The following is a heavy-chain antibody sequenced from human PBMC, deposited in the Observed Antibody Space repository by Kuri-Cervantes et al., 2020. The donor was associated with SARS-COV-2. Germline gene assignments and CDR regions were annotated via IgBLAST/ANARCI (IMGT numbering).Heavy chain of an antibody. D-gene: IGHD4-23*01. J-gene: IGHJ2*01. Sequence: GESLKISCAASGFTFSSYGMHRVRQAPGKGLEWVSAISGSGGSTYYADSVKGRFTISRDNSKNTLYLQMNSLRAEDTAVYYCASTQISYGGNSGSYWYFDLWGRGTLVTVSS. V-gene: IGHV3-23*01. CDR3: ASTQISYGGNSGSYWYFDL. CDR2: ISGSGGST. CDR1: GFTFSSYG.